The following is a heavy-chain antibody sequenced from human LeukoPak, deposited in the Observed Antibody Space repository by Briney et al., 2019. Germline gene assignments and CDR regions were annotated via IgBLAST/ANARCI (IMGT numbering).Heavy chain of an antibody. D-gene: IGHD1-26*01. V-gene: IGHV5-51*01. J-gene: IGHJ4*02. CDR3: AKSPGGGATHS. Sequence: GESLKISCEASGYSFTTYWIGWVRRMPGKGLEWMGIICPGDSDTRYSPSFQGQVTISADKSTSTAYLQWSSLKASDTAMYYCAKSPGGGATHSWGQGTLVTVST. CDR2: ICPGDSDT. CDR1: GYSFTTYW.